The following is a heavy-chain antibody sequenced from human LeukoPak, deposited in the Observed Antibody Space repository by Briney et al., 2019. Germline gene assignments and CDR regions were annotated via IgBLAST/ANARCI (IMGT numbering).Heavy chain of an antibody. CDR2: TYPGDSNT. CDR1: GYSFSNNW. D-gene: IGHD2-15*01. CDR3: VRSPACSSGTCYPNWFDP. V-gene: IGHV5-51*01. J-gene: IGHJ5*02. Sequence: GESLKISCKGSGYSFSNNWIGWVRQMPGKGLEWMGITYPGDSNTRYSPSFQGQVTISADKSISSAYLQWSSLKASDTAMYYCVRSPACSSGTCYPNWFDPWGQGTLVTVSS.